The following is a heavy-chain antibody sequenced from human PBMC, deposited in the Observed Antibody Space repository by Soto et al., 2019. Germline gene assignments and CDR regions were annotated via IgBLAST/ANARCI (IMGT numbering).Heavy chain of an antibody. D-gene: IGHD3-16*01. CDR2: IGPNGGNT. J-gene: IGHJ6*02. CDR3: AKYMYGHSYYGMVI. CDR1: GLTLSSLA. V-gene: IGHV3-23*01. Sequence: EVQLLESGGGLVQPGGSLRLSCAGSGLTLSSLAMTWVRQVPGKGLEWVAVIGPNGGNTDYADSVKGRFTISRDNGLNTLFLQMNSLRADDTAEYYCAKYMYGHSYYGMVIWGQGTTVTVSS.